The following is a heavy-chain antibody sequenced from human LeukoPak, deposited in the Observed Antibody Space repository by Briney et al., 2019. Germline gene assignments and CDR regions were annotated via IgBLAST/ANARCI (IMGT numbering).Heavy chain of an antibody. V-gene: IGHV3-11*03. J-gene: IGHJ4*02. CDR2: ITSSSSYT. CDR1: GFTFSDYY. D-gene: IGHD6-19*01. CDR3: ARLVSSGWSFFDY. Sequence: PGGSLRLSCAASGFTFSDYYMGWIRQAPGKGLERVSYITSSSSYTNYADSVKGRFTISRDNAKSSLYLQMNSLRAEDTAVYYCARLVSSGWSFFDYWGQGTLVTVSS.